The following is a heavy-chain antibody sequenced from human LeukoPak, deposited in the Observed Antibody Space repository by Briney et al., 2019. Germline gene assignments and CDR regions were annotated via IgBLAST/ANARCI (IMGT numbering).Heavy chain of an antibody. CDR1: GFTFSSYG. Sequence: SGGSLRLSCAASGFTFSSYGMHWVRQAPGKGLEWVAFISFDGSKNYHADSVKGRFTISRDNSKSTLYLQTNSLRAEDTAVYYCTKEGADYSNYGAAFDIWGQGTVVTVSS. CDR2: ISFDGSKN. CDR3: TKEGADYSNYGAAFDI. J-gene: IGHJ3*02. D-gene: IGHD4-11*01. V-gene: IGHV3-30*02.